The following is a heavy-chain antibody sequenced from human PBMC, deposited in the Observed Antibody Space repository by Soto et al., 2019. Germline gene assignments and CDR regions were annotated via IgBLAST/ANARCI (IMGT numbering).Heavy chain of an antibody. D-gene: IGHD3-3*01. J-gene: IGHJ6*02. V-gene: IGHV1-3*01. CDR1: GYTFTSYA. Sequence: ASVKVSCKASGYTFTSYAMHWVRQAPGQRLEWMGWINAGNGNTKYSQKFQGRVTITRDTSASTAYMELSSLRSEDTAVYYCARRFLYYYYYGMDVWGQGTTVTVSS. CDR3: ARRFLYYYYYGMDV. CDR2: INAGNGNT.